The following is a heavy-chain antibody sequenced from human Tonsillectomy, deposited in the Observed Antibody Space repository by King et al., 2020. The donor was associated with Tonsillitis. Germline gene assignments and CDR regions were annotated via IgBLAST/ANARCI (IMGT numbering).Heavy chain of an antibody. CDR2: ISYDGSTK. CDR3: AKSGDSYGFDS. V-gene: IGHV3-30*18. J-gene: IGHJ4*02. CDR1: GFTFSTYG. D-gene: IGHD5-18*01. Sequence: HVQLVESGGGVVQPGRSLRLSCEASGFTFSTYGMHWVRQAPGKGLEWVAVISYDGSTKYYADSVKGRFTISRDNSKNTVYLQMKSLRAEDTSLYYCAKSGDSYGFDSWGQGILVTVSS.